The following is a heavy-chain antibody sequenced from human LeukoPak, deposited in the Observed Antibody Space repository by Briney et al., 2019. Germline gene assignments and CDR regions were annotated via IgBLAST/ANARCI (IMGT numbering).Heavy chain of an antibody. CDR3: ARGPNVKGGFDY. CDR2: ISYDGSNK. J-gene: IGHJ4*02. D-gene: IGHD2/OR15-2a*01. V-gene: IGHV3-30*03. Sequence: GRSLTLSCAASAFTFTSYGMQWVRQAPGKGREWVAVISYDGSNKYYADSVKGRFTIYRDNSKNTLYLQMNSLRAEDTAVYYCARGPNVKGGFDYWGQGTLVTVSS. CDR1: AFTFTSYG.